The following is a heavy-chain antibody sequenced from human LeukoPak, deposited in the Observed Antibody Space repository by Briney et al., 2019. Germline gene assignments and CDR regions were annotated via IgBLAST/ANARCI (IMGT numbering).Heavy chain of an antibody. V-gene: IGHV4-59*01. D-gene: IGHD1-26*01. CDR3: ARNRVVGAPNFDY. J-gene: IGHJ4*02. CDR1: GGSIITYY. CDR2: IFDSGST. Sequence: SETLSLTCNVSGGSIITYYWSWIRQPPGKGLEWIGNIFDSGSTNYNPFLKSRVIMSVDTSKNQFSLRLTSVTAADTAVYYCARNRVVGAPNFDYWGQGTLVTV.